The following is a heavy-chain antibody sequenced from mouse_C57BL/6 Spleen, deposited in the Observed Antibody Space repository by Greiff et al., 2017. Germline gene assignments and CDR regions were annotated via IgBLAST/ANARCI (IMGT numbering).Heavy chain of an antibody. Sequence: DVHLVESGGGLVKPGGSLKLSCAASGFTFSDYGMHWVRQAPEKGLEWVAYISSGSSTIYYADTVKGRFSISRDNAKNTLFLQMTSLRSEDTAMYYCARHYYYGSSYDAMDYWGQGTSVTVSS. CDR2: ISSGSSTI. J-gene: IGHJ4*01. CDR3: ARHYYYGSSYDAMDY. CDR1: GFTFSDYG. V-gene: IGHV5-17*01. D-gene: IGHD1-1*01.